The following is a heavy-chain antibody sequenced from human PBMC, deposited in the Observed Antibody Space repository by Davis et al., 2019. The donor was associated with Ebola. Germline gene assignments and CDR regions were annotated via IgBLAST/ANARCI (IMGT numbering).Heavy chain of an antibody. CDR3: ARDRANWNLPFDY. CDR2: INSDGSST. Sequence: GESLKISCAASGFTFSSYWMHWVRQAPGKGLVWVSRINSDGSSTSYADSVKGRFTISRDNAKNTLYLQMNSLRDEDTAVYYCARDRANWNLPFDYWGQGTLVTVSS. V-gene: IGHV3-74*01. J-gene: IGHJ4*02. D-gene: IGHD1-1*01. CDR1: GFTFSSYW.